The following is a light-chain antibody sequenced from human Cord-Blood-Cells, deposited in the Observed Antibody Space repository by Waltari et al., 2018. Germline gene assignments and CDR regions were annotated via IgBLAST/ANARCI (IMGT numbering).Light chain of an antibody. V-gene: IGKV3-11*01. CDR3: QQRSNWLFT. J-gene: IGKJ3*01. Sequence: EIVLTQSPATLSFSPGERATLSCRASQIVSSYLAWYQQKPGQAPRLLIYDASNRATGIPARFSGSGSGTDFTLTISSLEPEDFAVYYCQQRSNWLFTFGPGTKVDIK. CDR2: DAS. CDR1: QIVSSY.